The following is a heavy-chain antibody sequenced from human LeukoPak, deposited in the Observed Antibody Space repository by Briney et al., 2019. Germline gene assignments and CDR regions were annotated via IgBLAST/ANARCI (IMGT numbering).Heavy chain of an antibody. V-gene: IGHV4-38-2*02. Sequence: SETLSLTCTVSGYSISSGYYWGLIRQPPGKGLEWIGSIYHSGSTYYNPSLKSRVTISVDTSKDQFSLKLSSVTAADTAVYYCARRIYGNDAFDIWGQGTMVTVSS. D-gene: IGHD4-17*01. CDR1: GYSISSGYY. CDR3: ARRIYGNDAFDI. CDR2: IYHSGST. J-gene: IGHJ3*02.